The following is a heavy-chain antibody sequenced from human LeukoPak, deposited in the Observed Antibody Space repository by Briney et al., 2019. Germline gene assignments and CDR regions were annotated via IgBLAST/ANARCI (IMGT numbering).Heavy chain of an antibody. CDR3: ARANCGGDCRRDAFDI. V-gene: IGHV3-21*01. CDR2: ISSSSGYI. J-gene: IGHJ3*02. Sequence: GGSLRLSCAASGFTFSSYNINWVRQAPGKGLEWVSSISSSSGYIFYADSVKGRFTISRDNAKNLLYLQMNGLRAEDTAVYYCARANCGGDCRRDAFDIWGQGTMVTVSS. CDR1: GFTFSSYN. D-gene: IGHD2-21*02.